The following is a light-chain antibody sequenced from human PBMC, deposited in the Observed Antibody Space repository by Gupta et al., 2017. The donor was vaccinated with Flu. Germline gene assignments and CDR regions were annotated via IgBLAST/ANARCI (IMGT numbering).Light chain of an antibody. J-gene: IGKJ2*03. CDR3: MQALQTRYS. CDR2: LGS. Sequence: DIVMTQSPLSLPVTPGEPASISCRSSQSLLHSSGDNYLHWYLQKPGQSPQLLIYLGSNRASGVPDRFSGSGSGTDFTLKISIVEAEDFGVYYCMQALQTRYSFGQGTKLEIE. V-gene: IGKV2-28*01. CDR1: QSLLHSSGDNY.